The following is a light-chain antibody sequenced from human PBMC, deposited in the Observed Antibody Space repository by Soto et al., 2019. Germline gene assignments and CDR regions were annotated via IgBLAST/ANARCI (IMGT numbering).Light chain of an antibody. V-gene: IGKV2-28*01. CDR3: MQALQTPIT. Sequence: DIVMTQSPLSLPVTPGEPASISCRSSQSLLHSNGYNYLDWYLQKRGQSPQLXIYLGSNRASGVPDRFSGSGSGTDFTLKISRVEAEDVGVYYCMQALQTPITFGQGTRLEIK. CDR1: QSLLHSNGYNY. J-gene: IGKJ5*01. CDR2: LGS.